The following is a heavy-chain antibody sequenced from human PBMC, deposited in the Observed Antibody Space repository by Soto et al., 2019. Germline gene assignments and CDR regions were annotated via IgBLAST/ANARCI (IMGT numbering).Heavy chain of an antibody. CDR1: GYTLTELS. V-gene: IGHV1-24*01. J-gene: IGHJ5*02. CDR2: FDPEDGET. CDR3: ATRPATGYRYAP. D-gene: IGHD6-25*01. Sequence: ASVKVSCKVSGYTLTELSMHWVRQAPGKGLEWMGGFDPEDGETIYAQKFQGRVTMTEDTSTDTAYMELSSLRSEDTAVYYCATRPATGYRYAPWGQGTLVTVSS.